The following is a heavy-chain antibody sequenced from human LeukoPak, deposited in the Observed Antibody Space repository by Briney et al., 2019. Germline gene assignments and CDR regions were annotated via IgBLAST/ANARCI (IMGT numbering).Heavy chain of an antibody. CDR3: AGESPYISGWSSFDY. CDR1: GGSISSSSYY. D-gene: IGHD6-19*01. J-gene: IGHJ4*02. Sequence: SETLSLTCTVSGGSISSSSYYWGWIRQPPGKGLEWIGSLYYSGSTYYNPSLKSRLTISLDTSKNQFSLTLSSVTAADTAVYYCAGESPYISGWSSFDYWGQGTLVTVSS. V-gene: IGHV4-39*07. CDR2: LYYSGST.